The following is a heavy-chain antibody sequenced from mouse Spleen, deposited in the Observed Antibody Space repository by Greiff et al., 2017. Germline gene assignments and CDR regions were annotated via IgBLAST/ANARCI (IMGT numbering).Heavy chain of an antibody. CDR3: AREGVITTVVFDY. CDR1: GYTFTSYW. J-gene: IGHJ2*01. CDR2: IYPGSGST. D-gene: IGHD1-1*01. Sequence: QVQLQQPGAELVKPGASVKMSCKASGYTFTSYWITWVKQRPGQGLEWIGDIYPGSGSTNYNEKFKSKATLTVDTSSSTAYMQLSSLTSEDSAVYYCAREGVITTVVFDYWGQGTTLTVSS. V-gene: IGHV1-55*01.